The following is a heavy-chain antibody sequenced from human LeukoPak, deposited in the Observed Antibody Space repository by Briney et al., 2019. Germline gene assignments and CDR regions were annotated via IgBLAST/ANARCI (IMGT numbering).Heavy chain of an antibody. CDR2: IIPIFDTA. CDR3: ARDPWDYDSSDY. J-gene: IGHJ4*02. CDR1: GYTFTSYA. D-gene: IGHD3-22*01. Sequence: SVKVSCKASGYTFTSYAMNWVRQAPGQGLEWMGGIIPIFDTANYAQKFQGRVTITADKSTSTAYMELSSLTSEDTAMYYCARDPWDYDSSDYWGQGTLVTVSS. V-gene: IGHV1-69*06.